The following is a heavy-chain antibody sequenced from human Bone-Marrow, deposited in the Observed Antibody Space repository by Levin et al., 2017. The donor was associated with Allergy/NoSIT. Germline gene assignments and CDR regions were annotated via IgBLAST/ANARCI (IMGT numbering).Heavy chain of an antibody. CDR1: GFSLNNPRMG. D-gene: IGHD4-23*01. Sequence: SGPTLVKPTETLTLTCTVSGFSLNNPRMGVSWIRQPPGKALEWLAHTFSSDEKSNSTSLLNRLTISKDTSKGLVVLTITNMNPVDTGTYYCARILGTTLLAPGLDWYFDLWGRGTLVTVSS. V-gene: IGHV2-26*01. CDR3: ARILGTTLLAPGLDWYFDL. J-gene: IGHJ2*01. CDR2: TFSSDEK.